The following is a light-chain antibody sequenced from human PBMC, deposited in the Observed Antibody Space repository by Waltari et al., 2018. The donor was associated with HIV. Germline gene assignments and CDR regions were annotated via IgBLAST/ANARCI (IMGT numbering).Light chain of an antibody. V-gene: IGLV3-27*01. CDR3: YAATENNLV. J-gene: IGLJ2*01. CDR2: KDN. CDR1: VLSKKF. Sequence: YELTQPSSVSVSPGQTARLTCSGAVLSKKFARSFQQTPGQAPGLILYKDNERPSGIPERFSGSSSGTTVTLTISGAQVDDEADYYCYAATENNLVFGGGTKLTVL.